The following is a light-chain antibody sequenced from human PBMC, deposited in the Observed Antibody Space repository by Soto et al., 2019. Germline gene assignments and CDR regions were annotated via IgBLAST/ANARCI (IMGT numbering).Light chain of an antibody. Sequence: DIQMTQSPSTLSGSLADRVTIACGASKAMSRWLAWYQRKTGKAPKLLIYQASTLKSGVPTRFSGSGSGTEFTLIISSLQPDDFATYYCQHYNSYSEAFGQGTKVDIK. V-gene: IGKV1-5*03. CDR3: QHYNSYSEA. J-gene: IGKJ1*01. CDR1: KAMSRW. CDR2: QAS.